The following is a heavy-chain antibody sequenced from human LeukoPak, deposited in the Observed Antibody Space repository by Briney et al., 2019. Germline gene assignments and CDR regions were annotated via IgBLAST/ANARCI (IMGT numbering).Heavy chain of an antibody. J-gene: IGHJ1*01. CDR1: GFTFSSYA. CDR3: ARGPPDCGGDCYYAEYFQH. CDR2: ISYDGSNK. V-gene: IGHV3-30*04. Sequence: GSLRLSCAASGFTFSSYAMHWVRQAPGKGLEWVAVISYDGSNKYYADSVKGRFTISRDNSKNTLYLQMNSLRAEDTAVYYCARGPPDCGGDCYYAEYFQHWGQGTLVTVSS. D-gene: IGHD2-21*02.